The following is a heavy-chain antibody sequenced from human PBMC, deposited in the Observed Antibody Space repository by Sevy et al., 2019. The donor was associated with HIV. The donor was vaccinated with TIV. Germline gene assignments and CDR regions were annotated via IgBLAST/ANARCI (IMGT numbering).Heavy chain of an antibody. Sequence: GGSLRLSCAASGFTLRDYYMTWIRQAPGKGLEWVANIKGDGSEAFYAESVRGRFTFFGDNAKNSVFLEMRSLRDEDTATYYCAGGSWVGAEDAADIWGQGTLVTVSS. CDR3: AGGSWVGAEDAADI. D-gene: IGHD6-25*01. J-gene: IGHJ3*02. V-gene: IGHV3-7*01. CDR1: GFTLRDYY. CDR2: IKGDGSEA.